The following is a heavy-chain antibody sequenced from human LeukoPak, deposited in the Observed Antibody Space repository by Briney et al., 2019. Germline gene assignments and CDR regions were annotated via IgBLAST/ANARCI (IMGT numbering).Heavy chain of an antibody. CDR2: ISYDGNNQ. J-gene: IGHJ4*02. CDR3: ARGLNRYFTTVTPLGDY. Sequence: QSGGSLRLSCAGSGFTFNIYGIHWVRQAPGKGLEWVAVISYDGNNQYYTDSVRGRFTISRDTSNNTLCLQMNSLRVDDTAVYYCARGLNRYFTTVTPLGDYWGQGTLVTVSS. V-gene: IGHV3-30-3*01. D-gene: IGHD4-17*01. CDR1: GFTFNIYG.